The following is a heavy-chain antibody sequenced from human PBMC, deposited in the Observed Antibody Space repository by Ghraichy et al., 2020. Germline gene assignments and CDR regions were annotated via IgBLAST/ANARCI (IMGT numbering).Heavy chain of an antibody. Sequence: LSLTCAASGFTFNSYAMSWVRQAPGKGLEWVSTIGGSGGISYYADSVKGRFTISRIKSENTLYLQMHSLRAEDTAVYYCAKNQANWGIFDGWGQGTLVTGSS. V-gene: IGHV3-23*01. CDR2: IGGSGGIS. CDR3: AKNQANWGIFDG. J-gene: IGHJ4*02. D-gene: IGHD7-27*01. CDR1: GFTFNSYA.